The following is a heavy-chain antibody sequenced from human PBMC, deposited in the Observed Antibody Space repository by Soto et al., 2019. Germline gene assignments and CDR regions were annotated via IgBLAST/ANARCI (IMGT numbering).Heavy chain of an antibody. CDR3: ARGGLDTAIDSEYYYYGMDV. J-gene: IGHJ6*02. CDR2: VNHGGSA. D-gene: IGHD5-18*01. V-gene: IGHV4-34*01. Sequence: PSETLSLTCAVYGGSFSGYYWSWIRQPPGMGLEWIGEVNHGGSAKYSPSLKSRLTISVDTSKNQFSLKLTSVTAADTAVYYCARGGLDTAIDSEYYYYGMDVWGQGTTVTVSS. CDR1: GGSFSGYY.